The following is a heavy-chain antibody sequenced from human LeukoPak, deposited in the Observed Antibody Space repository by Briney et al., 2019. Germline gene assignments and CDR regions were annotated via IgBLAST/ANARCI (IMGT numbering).Heavy chain of an antibody. CDR1: GFTFSSYW. V-gene: IGHV3-7*01. D-gene: IGHD3-10*01. J-gene: IGHJ4*02. Sequence: PGGSLRLSCAASGFTFSSYWMSWVRQAPGKGLEWVANIKQDGSEKYYVDSVKGRFTISRDNAKNSLYLQMNSLRAEDTAVYYCAKAVTYYGSGSYYDYWGQGTLVTVSS. CDR3: AKAVTYYGSGSYYDY. CDR2: IKQDGSEK.